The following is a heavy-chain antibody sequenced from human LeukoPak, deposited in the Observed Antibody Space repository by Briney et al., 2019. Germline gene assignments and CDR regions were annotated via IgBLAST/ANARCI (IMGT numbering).Heavy chain of an antibody. J-gene: IGHJ4*02. V-gene: IGHV4-31*03. CDR2: IYYSGST. D-gene: IGHD2-2*01. CDR1: GGSISSGGYY. Sequence: SETLSLTCTVSGGSISSGGYYWSWIRQHPGKGLEGFVYIYYSGSTYYTPSLKSRVTISVDTSKNQFSLKLSSVTAADTAVYYCARGTPDYCSSTSCFYYFDYWGQGTLVTVSS. CDR3: ARGTPDYCSSTSCFYYFDY.